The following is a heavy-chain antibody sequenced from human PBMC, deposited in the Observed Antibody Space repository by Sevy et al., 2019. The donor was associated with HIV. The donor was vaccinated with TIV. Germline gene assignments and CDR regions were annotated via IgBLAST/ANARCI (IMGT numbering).Heavy chain of an antibody. CDR3: AREAYYYDSREENGFDP. Sequence: GGSLRLSCKASGFTFSTYSMHWVRQAPGKGLEWVSSISRTSTNTYYADSAKGRFTISRDNAKNSLYLQMNSLRDEDTDVNYCAREAYYYDSREENGFDPWGQGTLVTVSS. CDR1: GFTFSTYS. V-gene: IGHV3-48*02. CDR2: ISRTSTNT. J-gene: IGHJ5*02. D-gene: IGHD3-22*01.